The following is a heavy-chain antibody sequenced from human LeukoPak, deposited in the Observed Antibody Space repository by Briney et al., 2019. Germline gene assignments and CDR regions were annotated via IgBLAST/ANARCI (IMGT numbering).Heavy chain of an antibody. CDR2: IYYSGST. CDR1: GGSISSYY. D-gene: IGHD3-10*01. J-gene: IGHJ6*02. CDR3: ARGAYGSGLFVYSYYGMDV. V-gene: IGHV4-59*01. Sequence: SETLSLACTVSGGSISSYYWSWIRQPPGKGLEWIGYIYYSGSTNYNPSLKSRVTISVDTSKNQFSLRLSSVTAADTAVYYCARGAYGSGLFVYSYYGMDVWGQGTTVTVSS.